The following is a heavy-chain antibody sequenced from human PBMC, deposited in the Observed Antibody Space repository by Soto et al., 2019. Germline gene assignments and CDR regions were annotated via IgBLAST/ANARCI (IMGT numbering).Heavy chain of an antibody. CDR2: IFPLTDIP. CDR1: GGTFRNYP. V-gene: IGHV1-69*04. Sequence: SVKVSCKASGGTFRNYPINWVRQAPGQGLEWMGSIFPLTDIPDYAQNFQARLPISADKSTGTAYMELSSLTSDDTAMYFCARGPLVVLNYFESWGQGTRVTVSS. CDR3: ARGPLVVLNYFES. J-gene: IGHJ4*02.